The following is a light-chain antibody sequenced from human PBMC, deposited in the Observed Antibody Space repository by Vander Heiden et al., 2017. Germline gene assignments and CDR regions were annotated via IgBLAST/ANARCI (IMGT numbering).Light chain of an antibody. CDR2: GKN. J-gene: IGLJ2*01. V-gene: IGLV3-19*01. Sequence: SSELTQDPAVSVALGQTVRITSQGDSLRSYYASWYQQKPGQAPVLVIYGKNNRPSGIPDRFSGSSSGNTASLTITGAQAEDEADYYCNSRDSSGKVFGGGTKLTVL. CDR1: SLRSYY. CDR3: NSRDSSGKV.